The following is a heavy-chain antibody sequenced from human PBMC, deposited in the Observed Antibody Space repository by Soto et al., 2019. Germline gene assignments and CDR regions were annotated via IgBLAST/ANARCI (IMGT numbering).Heavy chain of an antibody. J-gene: IGHJ4*02. V-gene: IGHV1-18*01. CDR2: ISVYNGFT. CDR3: AREFEGQSSSWPFDY. Sequence: QVQLVQSGAEVKKPGASVRVSCRASGYTFPTYGIAWVRQAPGQGLEWMGWISVYNGFTHYAQKFRGRVTVTADTSTSTVYMELRSLTSDDTAVYYCAREFEGQSSSWPFDYWGQGTLVTVSS. CDR1: GYTFPTYG. D-gene: IGHD6-13*01.